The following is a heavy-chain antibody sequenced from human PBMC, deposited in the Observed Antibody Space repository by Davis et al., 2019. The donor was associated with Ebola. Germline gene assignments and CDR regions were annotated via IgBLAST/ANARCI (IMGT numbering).Heavy chain of an antibody. V-gene: IGHV1-69*13. CDR3: AREEGNPAPASEH. D-gene: IGHD3-3*01. J-gene: IGHJ4*02. CDR1: GGTFSSYA. Sequence: SVKVSCKASGGTFSSYAISWVRQAPGQGLEWMGGIIPIFGTANYAQKFQGRVTITADESTSTAYMELSSLRSEDTAVYYCAREEGNPAPASEHWGQGTLVTVSS. CDR2: IIPIFGTA.